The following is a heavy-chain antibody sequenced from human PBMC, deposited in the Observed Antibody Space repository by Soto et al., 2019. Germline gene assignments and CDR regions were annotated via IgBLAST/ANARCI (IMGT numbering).Heavy chain of an antibody. CDR2: IYHSGST. CDR1: GGSISRGGYS. Sequence: PSETLSLTCAVSGGSISRGGYSWSWIRQPPGKGLEWIGYIYHSGSTYYNPSLKSRVTISVDRSKNQFSLKLSSVTAADTAVYYCARAGASSAIIGWFDPWGQGTLVTVSS. CDR3: ARAGASSAIIGWFDP. D-gene: IGHD6-19*01. J-gene: IGHJ5*02. V-gene: IGHV4-30-2*01.